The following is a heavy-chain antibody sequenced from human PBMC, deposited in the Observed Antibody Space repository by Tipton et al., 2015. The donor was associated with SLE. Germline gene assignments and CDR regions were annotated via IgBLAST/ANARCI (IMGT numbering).Heavy chain of an antibody. D-gene: IGHD3-10*01. CDR1: GFTFSSYA. CDR3: AKGPPNYYGSGSYGAFDI. V-gene: IGHV3-23*01. Sequence: SLRLSCAASGFTFSSYAMNWIRQAPGKGLEWLSYISGTTSGSIIDYADSVKGRSTISRDNSKNTLFLQMNSLRAEDTAVYFCAKGPPNYYGSGSYGAFDIWGQGTMVTISS. J-gene: IGHJ3*02. CDR2: ISGTTSGSII.